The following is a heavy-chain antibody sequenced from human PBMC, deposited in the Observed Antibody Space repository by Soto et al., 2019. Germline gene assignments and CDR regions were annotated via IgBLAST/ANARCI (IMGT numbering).Heavy chain of an antibody. D-gene: IGHD2-2*01. V-gene: IGHV3-11*01. CDR2: ISSSGSTI. CDR1: GFTFSDYY. J-gene: IGHJ6*03. Sequence: GGSLRLSCAASGFTFSDYYMSWIRQAPGKGLEWVSYISSSGSTIYYADSVKGRFTISRGNSKNTLYLQINSLRAEDTAVYYCAKAGYCSSATCATRYYYMDVWGKGTTVTVSS. CDR3: AKAGYCSSATCATRYYYMDV.